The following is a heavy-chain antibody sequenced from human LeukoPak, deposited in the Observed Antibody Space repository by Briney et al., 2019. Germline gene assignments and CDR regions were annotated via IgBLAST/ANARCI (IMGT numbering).Heavy chain of an antibody. J-gene: IGHJ4*02. CDR3: ARPYYYILTGYNPYLDY. CDR1: GSTFSSYA. Sequence: GGSLSLSCAASGSTFSSYAMSWGSQQPRGGREWGLSIIASSTATSYTASVKGRFTISRDTATNFLSLQMNCLRAEDTAVYYCARPYYYILTGYNPYLDYWGQASLLTLSP. V-gene: IGHV3-21*01. D-gene: IGHD3-9*01. CDR2: IIASSTAT.